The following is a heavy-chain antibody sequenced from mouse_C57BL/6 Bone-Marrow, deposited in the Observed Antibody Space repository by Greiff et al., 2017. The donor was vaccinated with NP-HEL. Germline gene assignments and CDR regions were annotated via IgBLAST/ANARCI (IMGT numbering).Heavy chain of an antibody. Sequence: VQLQQSGAELVRPGASVKLSCTASGFNIKDDYMHWVKQRPEQGLEWIGWIDPENGDTEYASKFQGKATITADTSSNTAYLQLSSLTSEDTAVYYRTTRAYYDYDGWYFDVWGTGTTVTVSS. J-gene: IGHJ1*03. CDR3: TTRAYYDYDGWYFDV. D-gene: IGHD2-4*01. CDR2: IDPENGDT. CDR1: GFNIKDDY. V-gene: IGHV14-4*01.